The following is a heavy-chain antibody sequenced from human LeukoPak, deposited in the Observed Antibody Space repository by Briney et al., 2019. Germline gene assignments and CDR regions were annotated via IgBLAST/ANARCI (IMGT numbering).Heavy chain of an antibody. Sequence: GSLRLSCAASGFTFSSHGMNWVRQAPGKGLEWIGSIYYSGSTYYNPSLKSRVTISIDTSKNQFSLKLSSVTAADTAVYFCARVAAAGNYYFDYWGQGTLVTVSS. D-gene: IGHD6-13*01. CDR2: IYYSGST. J-gene: IGHJ4*02. CDR1: GFTFSSHGM. V-gene: IGHV4-39*07. CDR3: ARVAAAGNYYFDY.